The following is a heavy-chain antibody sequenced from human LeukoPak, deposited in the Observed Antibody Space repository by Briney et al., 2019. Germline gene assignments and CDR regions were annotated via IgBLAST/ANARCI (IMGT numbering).Heavy chain of an antibody. CDR3: ARDAPQVPAAGVLAS. CDR2: MYSGGGT. Sequence: GGSLRLSCAASGFTFSDNYMSWVRQAPGKGLEWVSVMYSGGGTYYADSVKGRFTFSRDISKNTLYLQMNGLRTEDTAMYYCARDAPQVPAAGVLASWGQGSLVTVSS. CDR1: GFTFSDNY. D-gene: IGHD6-13*01. V-gene: IGHV3-53*01. J-gene: IGHJ5*02.